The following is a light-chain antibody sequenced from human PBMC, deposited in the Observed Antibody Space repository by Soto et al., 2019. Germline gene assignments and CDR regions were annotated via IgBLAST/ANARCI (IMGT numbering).Light chain of an antibody. CDR3: CSYVGSSILM. V-gene: IGLV2-23*02. CDR1: SRGVGLYNL. CDR2: EVN. J-gene: IGLJ3*02. Sequence: QSALTQPASMSGSPGQSITISCTGNSRGVGLYNLVSWYQHLPGKAPKLIIYEVNERPSGISDRFSGSKSGNTASLTISGLRDEDEADYYCCSYVGSSILMFGGGTKLTVL.